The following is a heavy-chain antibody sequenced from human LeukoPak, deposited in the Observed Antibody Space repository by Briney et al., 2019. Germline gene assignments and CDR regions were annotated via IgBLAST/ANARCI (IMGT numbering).Heavy chain of an antibody. D-gene: IGHD5-12*01. CDR1: GYTFTIYG. V-gene: IGHV1-18*01. CDR2: ISAYNGNT. CDR3: ARGETRGYSGYHFLY. Sequence: AAVRVSFKASGYTFTIYGISWVRQAPGQGGGWMGWISAYNGNTNYAQKLQGRLTMTTHTSTSTAYMQLRSLRSDDTAVYYCARGETRGYSGYHFLYWGQGTLVTVSS. J-gene: IGHJ4*02.